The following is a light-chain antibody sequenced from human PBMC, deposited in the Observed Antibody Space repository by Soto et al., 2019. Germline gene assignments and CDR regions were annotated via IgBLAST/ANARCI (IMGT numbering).Light chain of an antibody. V-gene: IGLV1-44*01. CDR2: TNN. J-gene: IGLJ2*01. CDR1: ISNIGGNT. Sequence: QSVLTQPPSASGTPGQRVTISCSGSISNIGGNTVNWYQQLPGTAPKLLMYTNNQRPSGVPDRFSGSNSGTSASLAISGLQSEDEADYYCAAWDDSLNGVVFGGGTKLTFL. CDR3: AAWDDSLNGVV.